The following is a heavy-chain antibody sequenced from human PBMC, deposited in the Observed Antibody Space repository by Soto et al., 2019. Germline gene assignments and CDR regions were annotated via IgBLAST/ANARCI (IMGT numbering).Heavy chain of an antibody. V-gene: IGHV4-31*03. D-gene: IGHD3-10*01. J-gene: IGHJ4*02. Sequence: VXLQESGPGLVKPSQTLSLTCTVSGGSISSGGYYWSWIRQHPGKGLEWIGYIYYSGSTYYNPSLKSRVTISVDTSKNQFSLKLSSVTAADTAVYYCARDSRYYGSGSYYVDYWGQGTLVTVSS. CDR2: IYYSGST. CDR3: ARDSRYYGSGSYYVDY. CDR1: GGSISSGGYY.